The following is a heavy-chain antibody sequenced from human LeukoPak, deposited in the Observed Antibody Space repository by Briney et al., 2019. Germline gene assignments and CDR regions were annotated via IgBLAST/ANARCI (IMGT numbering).Heavy chain of an antibody. D-gene: IGHD3-22*01. CDR1: GGSISSYY. Sequence: SETLSLTCTVSGGSISSYYWSWIRQPPGKGLEWIGYIYYSGSTNYNPSLKSRVTISADTYKNQFSLKLSSVTAADTAVYYCVEYYYDSSGYSDIWGQGTMVTVSS. CDR2: IYYSGST. J-gene: IGHJ3*02. V-gene: IGHV4-59*01. CDR3: VEYYYDSSGYSDI.